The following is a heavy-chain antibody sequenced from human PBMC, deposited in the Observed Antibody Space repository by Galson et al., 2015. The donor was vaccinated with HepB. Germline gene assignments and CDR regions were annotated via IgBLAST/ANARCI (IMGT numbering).Heavy chain of an antibody. CDR2: IYYSGST. V-gene: IGHV4-59*01. Sequence: LSLTCTVSGGSISSYYWSWIRQPPGKGLEWIGYIYYSGSTNYNPSLKSRVTISIDTSKNQFSLKLSSVTAADTAVYYCAREGTRITMVRGVDDAFDIWGQGTMVTVSS. J-gene: IGHJ3*02. CDR1: GGSISSYY. CDR3: AREGTRITMVRGVDDAFDI. D-gene: IGHD3-10*01.